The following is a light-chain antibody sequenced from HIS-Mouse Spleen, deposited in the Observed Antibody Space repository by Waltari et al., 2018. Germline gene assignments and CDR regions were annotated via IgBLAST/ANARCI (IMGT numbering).Light chain of an antibody. Sequence: EIVLTQSPGTLSFSPWERAPLPRSASQRVSSSYLAWYQQKPGQAPRLLIYGASSRATGIPDRFSGSGSGTDFTLTISRLEPEDFAVYYCQQYGSSSALTFGGGTKVEIK. J-gene: IGKJ4*01. V-gene: IGKV3-20*01. CDR2: GAS. CDR3: QQYGSSSALT. CDR1: QRVSSSY.